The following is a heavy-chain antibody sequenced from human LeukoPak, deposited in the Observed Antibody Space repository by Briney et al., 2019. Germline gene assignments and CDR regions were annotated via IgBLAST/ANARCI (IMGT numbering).Heavy chain of an antibody. CDR3: ATCSGGRQPFDS. D-gene: IGHD2-15*01. CDR2: MYYSGIT. Sequence: PSETLSLTCTVAGGSISSYYWSWIRQPPGKGLEWIGYMYYSGITNHNPSLKSRFPIAVDTSKNQFSLKLSSVTAAATAVYYCATCSGGRQPFDSWGQGSLVTVSS. V-gene: IGHV4-59*01. J-gene: IGHJ4*02. CDR1: GGSISSYY.